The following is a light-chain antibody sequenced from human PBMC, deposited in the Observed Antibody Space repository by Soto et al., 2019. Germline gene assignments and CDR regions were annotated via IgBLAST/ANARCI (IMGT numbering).Light chain of an antibody. V-gene: IGLV2-8*01. CDR3: SSYAGSNIYV. CDR1: SSDVGAYNY. J-gene: IGLJ1*01. CDR2: EVS. Sequence: QSALTQPPSASGSPGQSVTISCTGTSSDVGAYNYVSWYQQHPGKAPKLMIYEVSKRPSGVPDRFSGSKSGNTASLTVSGLQAKDEADYYCSSYAGSNIYVFGTGTKVTVL.